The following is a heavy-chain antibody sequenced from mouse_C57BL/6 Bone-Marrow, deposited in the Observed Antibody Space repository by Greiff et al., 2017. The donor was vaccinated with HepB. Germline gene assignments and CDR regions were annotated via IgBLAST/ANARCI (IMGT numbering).Heavy chain of an antibody. CDR1: GYTFTSYW. J-gene: IGHJ1*03. V-gene: IGHV1-69*01. CDR2: IDPSDSYT. CDR3: ARNDGYFGYFDV. Sequence: QVQLKQSGAELVMPGASVKLSCKASGYTFTSYWMHWVKQRPGQGLEWIGEIDPSDSYTNYNQKFKGKSTLTVDKSSSTAYMQLSSLTSEDSAVYYCARNDGYFGYFDVWGTGTTVTVSS. D-gene: IGHD2-3*01.